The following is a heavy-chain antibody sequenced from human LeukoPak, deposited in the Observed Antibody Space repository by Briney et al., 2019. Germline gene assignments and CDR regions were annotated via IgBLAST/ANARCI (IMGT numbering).Heavy chain of an antibody. D-gene: IGHD3-22*01. CDR2: IKQDGSAK. CDR1: GFSFSDYW. V-gene: IGHV3-7*01. J-gene: IGHJ4*02. CDR3: ARTPTPPSMIKLDNFDY. Sequence: GGSLRLSCAASGFSFSDYWMTWVRQAPGKGLEWVANIKQDGSAKFYVDSVMGRFTISRDNGKKSLYLQMNSLRVEDTAVYYCARTPTPPSMIKLDNFDYWGQGTLVTVSS.